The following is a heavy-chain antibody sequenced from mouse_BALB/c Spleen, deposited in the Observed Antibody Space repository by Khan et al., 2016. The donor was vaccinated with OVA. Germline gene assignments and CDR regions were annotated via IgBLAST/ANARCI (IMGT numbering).Heavy chain of an antibody. CDR2: IWGGGIT. V-gene: IGHV2-6-5*01. CDR3: AKDLYLYPYYFDY. Sequence: QVQLKQSGPGLVAPSQSLSITCTVSGFSLTDYGVSWIRQPPGKGLEWLGVIWGGGITYYNSVLKSRLSISKDNSKSQVFLKMNSLQTDDTAMYSCAKDLYLYPYYFDYWGKGTTLTVSS. D-gene: IGHD1-1*01. J-gene: IGHJ2*01. CDR1: GFSLTDYG.